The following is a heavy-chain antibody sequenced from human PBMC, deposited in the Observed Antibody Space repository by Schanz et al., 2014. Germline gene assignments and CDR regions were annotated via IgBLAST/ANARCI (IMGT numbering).Heavy chain of an antibody. D-gene: IGHD3-10*01. V-gene: IGHV3-23*04. CDR1: GFTFSIYA. Sequence: EVQLVASGGGLVQPGGSLRLSCSASGFTFSIYAMHWVRQAPGKGLEWVSAISGSGGSTYYADSVKGRFTISRDNSKNTLYLQMNSLRAEDTAVYYCAKGRFGELSAFDIWGQGTMVTVSS. J-gene: IGHJ3*02. CDR2: ISGSGGST. CDR3: AKGRFGELSAFDI.